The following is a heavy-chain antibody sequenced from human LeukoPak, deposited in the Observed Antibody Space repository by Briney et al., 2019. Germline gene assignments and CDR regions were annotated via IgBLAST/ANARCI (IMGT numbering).Heavy chain of an antibody. CDR3: VQDWVATIVAPRHFDY. CDR1: GFTFSNHA. J-gene: IGHJ4*02. V-gene: IGHV3-64D*06. CDR2: ISANGGST. D-gene: IGHD5-24*01. Sequence: GGSLRLSCSGSGFTFSNHAMHWVRQAPGKRLEYVSGISANGGSTYHADSVKGKFTISRDNSKNTLYLQMSSLRPEDTAVYSCVQDWVATIVAPRHFDYWGQGTLVTVSS.